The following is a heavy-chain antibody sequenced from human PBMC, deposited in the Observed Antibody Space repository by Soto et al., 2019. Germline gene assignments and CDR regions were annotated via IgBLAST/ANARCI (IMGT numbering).Heavy chain of an antibody. Sequence: QVQLVQSGTEVKKPGASVKVSCKASGYTFTSYGISWVRQAPGQGLEWMGWISAYNGNTNYAQKLQGRVTMTTDTSTSTAYMELRSLRSDDTAVYYCARDPYYGSGSYWARWFDPWGQGTLVTVSS. D-gene: IGHD3-10*01. J-gene: IGHJ5*02. CDR2: ISAYNGNT. CDR3: ARDPYYGSGSYWARWFDP. CDR1: GYTFTSYG. V-gene: IGHV1-18*01.